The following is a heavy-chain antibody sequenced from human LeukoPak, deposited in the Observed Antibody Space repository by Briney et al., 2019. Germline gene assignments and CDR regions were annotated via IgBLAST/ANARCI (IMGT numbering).Heavy chain of an antibody. CDR2: ISGSGGST. J-gene: IGHJ6*03. D-gene: IGHD5-12*01. CDR1: GFTFSSYG. Sequence: PGGSLRLSCAASGFTFSSYGMSWVRQAPGKGLEWGSAISGSGGSTYYADSVKGRFTISRDNSKNTLYLLMNSLRAEDTAVYYCAKDGTSGYDYDYYYYYMDVWGKGTTVTISS. V-gene: IGHV3-23*01. CDR3: AKDGTSGYDYDYYYYYMDV.